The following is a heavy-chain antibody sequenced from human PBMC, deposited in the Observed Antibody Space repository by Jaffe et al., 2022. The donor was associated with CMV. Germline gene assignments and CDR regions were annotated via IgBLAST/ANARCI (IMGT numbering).Heavy chain of an antibody. CDR1: GYTFTSYD. CDR2: MNPNSGNT. Sequence: QVQLVQSGAEVKKPGASVKVSCKASGYTFTSYDINWVRQATGQGLEWMGWMNPNSGNTGYAQKFQGRVTMTRNTSISTAYMELSSLRSEDTAVYYCARVVSSGYYYENYYFDYWGQGTLVTVSS. V-gene: IGHV1-8*01. J-gene: IGHJ4*02. D-gene: IGHD3-22*01. CDR3: ARVVSSGYYYENYYFDY.